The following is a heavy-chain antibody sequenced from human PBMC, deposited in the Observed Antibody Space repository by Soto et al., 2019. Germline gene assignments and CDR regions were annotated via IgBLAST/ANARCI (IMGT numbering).Heavy chain of an antibody. V-gene: IGHV3-73*01. CDR2: IRSKTNSYAT. CDR3: TGDPRNYYDSSGSANWFDP. Sequence: PGGSLRLSCAASGFTFSGSAMHWVRQASGKGLEWVGRIRSKTNSYATAYAASVKGRFTISRDDSKNTAYLQMNSLKIEDTAVYYCTGDPRNYYDSSGSANWFDPWGQGTLVTVSS. CDR1: GFTFSGSA. D-gene: IGHD3-22*01. J-gene: IGHJ5*02.